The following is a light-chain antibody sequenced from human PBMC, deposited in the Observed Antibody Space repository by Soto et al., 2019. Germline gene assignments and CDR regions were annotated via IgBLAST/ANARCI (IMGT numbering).Light chain of an antibody. CDR1: QSISSW. J-gene: IGKJ5*01. Sequence: DMQMTQSPSTLSAFVGDRVTITCRASQSISSWLAWYQQKPGKAPNLLIYKASSLESGVPSRFSGSGSGTEFTLTISSLQPDDFATYYCQQFNSPITFGQGTLLEI. V-gene: IGKV1-5*03. CDR2: KAS. CDR3: QQFNSPIT.